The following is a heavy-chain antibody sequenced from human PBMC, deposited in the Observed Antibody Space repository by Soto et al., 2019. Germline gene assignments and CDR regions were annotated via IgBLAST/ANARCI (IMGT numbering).Heavy chain of an antibody. D-gene: IGHD6-13*01. Sequence: QVQLVQSGAEVKKPGSSVKVSCKASGGTFSSYTISWVRQAPGQGLEWMGRIIPILGIANYAQKFQGRVTITADKSTSTAYMELSSLRSEDTAVYYCAGRIAAAGTRVDYWGQGTLVTVSS. V-gene: IGHV1-69*02. J-gene: IGHJ4*02. CDR1: GGTFSSYT. CDR3: AGRIAAAGTRVDY. CDR2: IIPILGIA.